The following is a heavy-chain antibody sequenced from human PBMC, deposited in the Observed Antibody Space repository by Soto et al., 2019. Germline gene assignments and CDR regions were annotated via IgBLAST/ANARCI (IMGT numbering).Heavy chain of an antibody. CDR2: IIPIVGTA. CDR1: GGTFSSYA. J-gene: IGHJ6*02. Sequence: QVQLVQSGAEVKKPGSSVKVSCKASGGTFSSYAISWVRQAPGQGLEWMGGIIPIVGTANYAQKFQGRVTITADKSTSIAYMELSSLRSEDTAVYYCARGCTNGVCYPYGMDVWGQGTTVTVSS. CDR3: ARGCTNGVCYPYGMDV. D-gene: IGHD2-8*01. V-gene: IGHV1-69*06.